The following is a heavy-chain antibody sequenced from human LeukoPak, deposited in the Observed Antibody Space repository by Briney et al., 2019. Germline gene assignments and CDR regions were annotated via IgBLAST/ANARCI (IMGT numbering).Heavy chain of an antibody. J-gene: IGHJ6*02. D-gene: IGHD3-10*01. V-gene: IGHV4-59*01. CDR1: GGSINSYY. CDR3: ARGHYYGSGSYYPKRPYYHYYGMDV. Sequence: PSETLSLTCTVSGGSINSYYWSWIRQPPGKGLEWIGYIYYSGSTNYNPSLKSRVTISVDTSKNQFSLKLSSVTAADTAVYYCARGHYYGSGSYYPKRPYYHYYGMDVWGQGTTVTVS. CDR2: IYYSGST.